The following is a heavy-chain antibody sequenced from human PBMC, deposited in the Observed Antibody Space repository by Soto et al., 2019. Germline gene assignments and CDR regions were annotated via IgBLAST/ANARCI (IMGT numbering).Heavy chain of an antibody. Sequence: GESLKISCRTSGYRFTSYWIAWVRQMPSKGLEWMGIIFPSDSDTRYSPSFQGQVTISADRSTSTVFPQWASLKASDTAVYFCARKDKSGYFNWFDPWG. CDR2: IFPSDSDT. CDR3: ARKDKSGYFNWFDP. J-gene: IGHJ5*02. V-gene: IGHV5-51*01. CDR1: GYRFTSYW. D-gene: IGHD3-22*01.